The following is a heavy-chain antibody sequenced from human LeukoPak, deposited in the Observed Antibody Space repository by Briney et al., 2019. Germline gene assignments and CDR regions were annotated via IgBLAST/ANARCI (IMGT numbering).Heavy chain of an antibody. V-gene: IGHV3-33*01. CDR3: ARAVGPFDY. CDR2: IWPDGSYK. Sequence: PGGSLRLSCAASGFTFSSYGMHWVRQAPGKGLEWVAAIWPDGSYKYYADSVKGRFTISRDNSKNTVYLQMNTLRDEDTAVYYCARAVGPFDYWGQGTLVTVS. D-gene: IGHD3-16*01. J-gene: IGHJ4*02. CDR1: GFTFSSYG.